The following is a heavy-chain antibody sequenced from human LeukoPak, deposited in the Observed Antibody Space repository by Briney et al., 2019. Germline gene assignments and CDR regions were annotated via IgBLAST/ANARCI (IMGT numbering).Heavy chain of an antibody. CDR1: GFTFSSYW. CDR3: ARRAGAYSHPYDY. J-gene: IGHJ4*02. CDR2: IYSDNT. V-gene: IGHV3-53*01. Sequence: QTGGSLRLSCAASGFTFSSYWMHWVRQAPGKGLEWVSLIYSDNTHYSDSVKGRFTISRDNSKNTLYLQMNSLRAEDTAVYYCARRAGAYSHPYDYWGQGTLVTVSS. D-gene: IGHD4/OR15-4a*01.